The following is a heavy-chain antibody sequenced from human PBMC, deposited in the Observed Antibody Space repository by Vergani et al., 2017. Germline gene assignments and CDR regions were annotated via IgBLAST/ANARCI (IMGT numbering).Heavy chain of an antibody. J-gene: IGHJ6*02. D-gene: IGHD6-13*01. Sequence: QVQLVQSGAEVKKPGSSVKVSCKASGGTFSSYTISWVRQAPGQGLEWMGRIIPILGIANYAQKFQGRVTITADKSTSTAYMELSSLRSEDTAVYYCARAAAGNYHYYGMDVWGQGTTVTVSS. CDR1: GGTFSSYT. CDR3: ARAAAGNYHYYGMDV. V-gene: IGHV1-69*02. CDR2: IIPILGIA.